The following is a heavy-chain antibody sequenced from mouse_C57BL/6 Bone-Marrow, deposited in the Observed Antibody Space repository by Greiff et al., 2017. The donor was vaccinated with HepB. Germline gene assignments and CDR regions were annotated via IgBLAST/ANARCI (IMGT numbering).Heavy chain of an antibody. V-gene: IGHV5-6*01. CDR2: ISSGGRYT. J-gene: IGHJ3*01. D-gene: IGHD3-1*01. CDR1: GFTFSSYG. Sequence: EVQVVESGGDLVKPGGSLKLSCAASGFTFSSYGMSWVRQTPDKRLEWVATISSGGRYTYYPDSVKGRFTISRDNAKNTLYLQMSSLKSEDTAMYYCARPGYVAWFAYWGQGTLVTVSA. CDR3: ARPGYVAWFAY.